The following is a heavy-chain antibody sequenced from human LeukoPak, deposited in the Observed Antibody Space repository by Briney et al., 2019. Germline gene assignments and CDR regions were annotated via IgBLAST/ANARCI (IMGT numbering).Heavy chain of an antibody. CDR3: VRGGQWLVLSLEY. V-gene: IGHV3-49*04. J-gene: IGHJ4*02. CDR1: GFTFSTYA. Sequence: PGGSLRLSCVTSGFTFSTYAMSWVRQAPGKGPEWVGFIRSKGYGGTTEYAASVKGRFTISRDDSKSVAYLQMNSLKTEDTAVYYCVRGGQWLVLSLEYWGQGTLVTVSS. CDR2: IRSKGYGGTT. D-gene: IGHD6-19*01.